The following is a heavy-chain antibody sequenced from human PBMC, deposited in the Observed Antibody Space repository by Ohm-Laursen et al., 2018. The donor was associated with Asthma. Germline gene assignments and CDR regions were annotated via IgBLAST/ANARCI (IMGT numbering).Heavy chain of an antibody. V-gene: IGHV3-30*18. CDR2: ISYDGSNK. CDR3: AKDGVGPDY. CDR1: GFTFRSYG. J-gene: IGHJ4*02. Sequence: SLRLSCSASGFTFRSYGMHWVRQAPGKGLEWVAVISYDGSNKYYADSVKGRFTISRDNSKNTLYLQMNSLRAEDTAVYYCAKDGVGPDYWGQGTLVTVSS.